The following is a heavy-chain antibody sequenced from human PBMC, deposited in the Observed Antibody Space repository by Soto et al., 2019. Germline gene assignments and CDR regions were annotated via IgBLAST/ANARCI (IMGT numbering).Heavy chain of an antibody. J-gene: IGHJ4*02. Sequence: SETLSLTFTVSGGSISSDDYYWSWIRQPPGKGLEWIGHIYYSGRTYYNPSLKSRLTISVDTSKNQFSLKLSSVSAADTAVYFCAGDRSNSPDYFDYWGQGTLVTVSS. CDR2: IYYSGRT. V-gene: IGHV4-30-4*01. CDR3: AGDRSNSPDYFDY. D-gene: IGHD6-6*01. CDR1: GGSISSDDYY.